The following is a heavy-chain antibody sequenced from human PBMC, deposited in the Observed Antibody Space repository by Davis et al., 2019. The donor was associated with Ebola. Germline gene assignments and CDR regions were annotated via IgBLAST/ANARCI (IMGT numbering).Heavy chain of an antibody. J-gene: IGHJ4*02. CDR1: GFTFSSYS. V-gene: IGHV3-21*01. CDR2: ISSSSSYI. D-gene: IGHD6-6*01. Sequence: PGGSLRLSCAASGFTFSSYSMNWVRQAPGKGLEWVSSISSSSSYIYYADSVKGRFTISRDNAKNSLYLQMNSLRAEDTAVYYCARDRSIAARRDLVYWGQGTLVTVSS. CDR3: ARDRSIAARRDLVY.